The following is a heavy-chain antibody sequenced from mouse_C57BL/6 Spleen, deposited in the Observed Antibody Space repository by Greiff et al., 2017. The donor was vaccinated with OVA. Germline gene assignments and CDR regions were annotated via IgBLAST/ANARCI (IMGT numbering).Heavy chain of an antibody. J-gene: IGHJ2*01. CDR3: ARRFITTVVATGDY. CDR2: ISSGGSYT. V-gene: IGHV5-6*01. D-gene: IGHD1-1*01. Sequence: EVQRVESGGDLVKPGGSLKLSCAASGFTFSSYGMSLVRQTPDKRLEWVATISSGGSYTYYPDSVKGRFTISRDNAKNTLYLQMSSLKSEDTAMYYCARRFITTVVATGDYWGQGTTLTVSS. CDR1: GFTFSSYG.